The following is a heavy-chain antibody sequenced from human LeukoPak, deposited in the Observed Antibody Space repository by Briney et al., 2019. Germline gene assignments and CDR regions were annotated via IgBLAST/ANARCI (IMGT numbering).Heavy chain of an antibody. V-gene: IGHV3-53*01. CDR3: ARRSVGNYYYYMDV. CDR2: IYSGGTT. J-gene: IGHJ6*03. CDR1: GFTVSNNY. D-gene: IGHD1-26*01. Sequence: GGSLRLSCAASGFTVSNNYMSWVRQAPGKGLEWVSVIYSGGTTYYADSVKGRFTISRDNSKNTLYLQMNSLRAEDTAVYYCARRSVGNYYYYMDVWGKGTTVTVSS.